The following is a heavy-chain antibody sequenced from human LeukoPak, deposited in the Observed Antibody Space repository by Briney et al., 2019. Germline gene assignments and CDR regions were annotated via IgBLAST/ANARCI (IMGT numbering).Heavy chain of an antibody. D-gene: IGHD3-10*01. V-gene: IGHV7-4-1*02. CDR2: INTNTGNP. CDR3: ARGTWRDRYGSGSYYYYYYGMDV. J-gene: IGHJ6*02. Sequence: GASVKVSCRASGYTFTSYAMNWVGQAPGQGLEWMGWINTNTGNPTYAQGFTGRFVFSLDTSVSTAYLQISSLKAEDTAVYYCARGTWRDRYGSGSYYYYYYGMDVWGQGTTVTVSS. CDR1: GYTFTSYA.